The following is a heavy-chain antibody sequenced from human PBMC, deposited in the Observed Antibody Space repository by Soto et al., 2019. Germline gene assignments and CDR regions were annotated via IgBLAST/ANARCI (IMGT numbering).Heavy chain of an antibody. V-gene: IGHV3-23*01. CDR3: AKAKVAYDNSGLQYFSPFPMNV. Sequence: PGGSLRLSCAASEFPFSSYAMNWVRQSPGKGLEWVSVISGGGGTTYYADSVKGRFRISRDNSKNTLYLQMNSLRVGDTAVYYCAKAKVAYDNSGLQYFSPFPMNVWRQGRTFTVSS. D-gene: IGHD3-22*01. CDR2: ISGGGGTT. CDR1: EFPFSSYA. J-gene: IGHJ6*01.